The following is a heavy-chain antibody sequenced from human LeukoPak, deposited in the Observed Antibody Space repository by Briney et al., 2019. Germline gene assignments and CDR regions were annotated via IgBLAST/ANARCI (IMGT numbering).Heavy chain of an antibody. J-gene: IGHJ3*01. CDR2: INHSGNT. CDR3: ARVHQQLALYAFDV. V-gene: IGHV4-34*01. CDR1: GGSFSGHY. D-gene: IGHD6-13*01. Sequence: SETLSLTCAVYGGSFSGHYWSWIRQSPGKGLEWMGEINHSGNTNYDPSLESRVTMGVDTSKNQFSLKLTSVTAADTAVYYCARVHQQLALYAFDVWGRGTPVTVSS.